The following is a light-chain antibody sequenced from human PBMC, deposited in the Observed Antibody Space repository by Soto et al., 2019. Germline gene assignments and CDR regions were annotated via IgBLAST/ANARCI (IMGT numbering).Light chain of an antibody. Sequence: EIVMTQSPATLSVSPGERATLSCRASQSVNNTLAWYQQKPGQAPRLLIYGASARATGIPARLSGSGSGTEFPLTISSLQSEDFAVYYCQQYNNWTLTFGGGTKVEIK. CDR2: GAS. CDR3: QQYNNWTLT. J-gene: IGKJ4*01. V-gene: IGKV3-15*01. CDR1: QSVNNT.